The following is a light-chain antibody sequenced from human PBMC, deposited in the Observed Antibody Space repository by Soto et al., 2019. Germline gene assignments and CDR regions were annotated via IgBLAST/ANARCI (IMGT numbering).Light chain of an antibody. CDR1: QGISNY. J-gene: IGKJ3*01. CDR3: QRYISAPFT. V-gene: IGKV1-27*01. Sequence: DIQMTQSPFSLSASVGDRVTITCRATQGISNYLAWYQQKPGKVPKLLIYAASTLQSGVPSRFSGSGSGTDFTLTISSLQPEDVATYYCQRYISAPFTFGPGTNVHIK. CDR2: AAS.